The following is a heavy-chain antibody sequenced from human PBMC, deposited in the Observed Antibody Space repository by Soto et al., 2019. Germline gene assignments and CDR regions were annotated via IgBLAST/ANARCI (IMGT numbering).Heavy chain of an antibody. Sequence: PGESRRLSWAASGFSFSDYSMNWVRQAPGRGLEWVSYISSSSFTIHYADSVEGRFAISRDNAKNSLYLQMNSLRVEDTAVYYCARYYNDFWSGHFYYWGQGALVTVSS. D-gene: IGHD3-3*01. J-gene: IGHJ4*02. CDR3: ARYYNDFWSGHFYY. CDR1: GFSFSDYS. CDR2: ISSSSFTI. V-gene: IGHV3-48*01.